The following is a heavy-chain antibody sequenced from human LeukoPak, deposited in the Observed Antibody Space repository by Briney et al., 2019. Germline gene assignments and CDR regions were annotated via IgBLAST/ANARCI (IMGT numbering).Heavy chain of an antibody. V-gene: IGHV3-9*01. CDR2: ISWNSGSI. D-gene: IGHD1-26*01. Sequence: GGSLRLSCAASGFTFDDYAMHWVRQAPGKGLEWVSGISWNSGSIGYADSVKGRFTISRDNAKNSLYLQMNSLRAEDTALYYCAKTFGSLNPSFDYWGQGTLVTVSS. J-gene: IGHJ4*02. CDR1: GFTFDDYA. CDR3: AKTFGSLNPSFDY.